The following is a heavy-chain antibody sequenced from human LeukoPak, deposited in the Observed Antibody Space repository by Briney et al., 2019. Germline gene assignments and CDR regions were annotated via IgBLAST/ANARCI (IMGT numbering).Heavy chain of an antibody. D-gene: IGHD3-10*01. V-gene: IGHV3-23*01. CDR1: GFTFSDYY. J-gene: IGHJ6*02. CDR2: ISGSGGST. Sequence: GGPLRLSCAASGFTFSDYYMSWIRQAPGKGLEWVSAISGSGGSTYSADSVKGRFTISRDNSKNTLSLQMNSLRAEDTAVYYCANCYGSGSSYYYYGMDVWGQGTTVTVSS. CDR3: ANCYGSGSSYYYYGMDV.